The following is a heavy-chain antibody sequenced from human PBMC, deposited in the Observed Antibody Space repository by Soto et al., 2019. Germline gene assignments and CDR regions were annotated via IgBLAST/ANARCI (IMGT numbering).Heavy chain of an antibody. V-gene: IGHV3-30*18. CDR3: AKWGYDFWSGDADFDY. J-gene: IGHJ4*02. Sequence: QVQLVESGGGVVQPGRSLRLSCAASGFTFSSYGMHWVRQAPGKGLEWVAVISYDGSNKYYADSVKGRFTISRDNSKNTLYLQMNSLRADDTAVYYCAKWGYDFWSGDADFDYWGQGTLVTVSS. CDR1: GFTFSSYG. CDR2: ISYDGSNK. D-gene: IGHD3-3*01.